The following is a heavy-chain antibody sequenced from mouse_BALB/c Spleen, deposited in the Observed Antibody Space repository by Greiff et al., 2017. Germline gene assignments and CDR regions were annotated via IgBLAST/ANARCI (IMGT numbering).Heavy chain of an antibody. Sequence: VKLMESGAELARPGASVKMSCKASGYTFTSYTMHWVKQRPGQGLEWIGYINPSSGYTNYNQKFKDKATLTADKSSSTAYMQLSSLTSEDSAVYYCARSGGNLSYWGQGTLVTVSA. V-gene: IGHV1-4*01. D-gene: IGHD2-1*01. CDR3: ARSGGNLSY. CDR1: GYTFTSYT. J-gene: IGHJ3*01. CDR2: INPSSGYT.